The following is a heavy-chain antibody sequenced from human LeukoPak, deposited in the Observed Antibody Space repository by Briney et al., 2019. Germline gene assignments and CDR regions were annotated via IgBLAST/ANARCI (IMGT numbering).Heavy chain of an antibody. CDR3: AKASAARPGDY. D-gene: IGHD6-6*01. J-gene: IGHJ4*02. V-gene: IGHV3-23*01. CDR1: GCTFSTYT. CDR2: ISGSGGST. Sequence: GSLSLSCAASGCTFSTYTMNWVRQAPGKGVGGVSAISGSGGSTYYADSVKGRFTISRDNSKNTLYLQMNSLRAEDTAVYYCAKASAARPGDYWGQGTLVTVSS.